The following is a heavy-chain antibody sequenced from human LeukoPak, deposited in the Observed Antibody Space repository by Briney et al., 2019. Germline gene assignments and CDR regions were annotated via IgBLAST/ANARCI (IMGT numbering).Heavy chain of an antibody. CDR1: GFTFSSYS. V-gene: IGHV3-23*01. CDR2: FSSSGGLT. CDR3: AKSGPRGDYFYDC. D-gene: IGHD2-21*02. J-gene: IGHJ4*02. Sequence: PGGSLRLSCAASGFTFSSYSMNWVRQAPGKGLQWVSLFSSSGGLTYYADSVKGRFTISRDNSRNTLYLQMNSLRAEDTAVYYCAKSGPRGDYFYDCWGQGTLVTVSS.